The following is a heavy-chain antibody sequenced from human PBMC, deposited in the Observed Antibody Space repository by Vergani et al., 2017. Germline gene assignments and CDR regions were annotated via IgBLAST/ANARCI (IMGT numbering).Heavy chain of an antibody. J-gene: IGHJ4*02. Sequence: QVQLVQSGAEVKKPGASVKVSCKASGYTFTSYDINWVRQATGQGLEWMGGIIPIFGTANYAQKLQGRVTMTTDTSTSTAYMELRSLRSDDTAVYYCASAGTGYYFDYWGQGTLVTVSS. V-gene: IGHV1-69*06. CDR1: GYTFTSYD. D-gene: IGHD3-10*01. CDR3: ASAGTGYYFDY. CDR2: IIPIFGTA.